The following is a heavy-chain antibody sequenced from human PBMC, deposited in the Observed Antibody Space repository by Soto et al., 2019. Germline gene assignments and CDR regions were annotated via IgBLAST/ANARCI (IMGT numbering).Heavy chain of an antibody. Sequence: QVLLQESGPGLVKPSETLSLTCTVSGGSITNYYWSWIRQPPGKGLEWIGYIYYTGGTNYNPSLKSRVTIPADTTKHQSSLNLSSVTAADTAVYYCARGKRGFYPYWGQGTLVTVSS. D-gene: IGHD1-26*01. V-gene: IGHV4-59*01. J-gene: IGHJ4*02. CDR3: ARGKRGFYPY. CDR1: GGSITNYY. CDR2: IYYTGGT.